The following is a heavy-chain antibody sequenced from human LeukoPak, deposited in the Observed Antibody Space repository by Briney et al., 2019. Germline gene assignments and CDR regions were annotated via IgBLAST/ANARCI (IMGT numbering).Heavy chain of an antibody. V-gene: IGHV5-51*01. J-gene: IGHJ4*02. CDR3: ARHSTVIPNDY. D-gene: IGHD1-1*01. CDR2: IYPSDSDT. Sequence: GESLKISCKGSGYRFTNYWIGWVRQMPGKGLEWMGIIYPSDSDTRYSPSFQGQVTISVDKSISTAYLQWSSLKASDTAMYYCARHSTVIPNDYWGQGTLVTVSS. CDR1: GYRFTNYW.